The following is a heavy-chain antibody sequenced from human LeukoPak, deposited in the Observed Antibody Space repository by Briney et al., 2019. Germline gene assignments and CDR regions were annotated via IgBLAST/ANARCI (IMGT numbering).Heavy chain of an antibody. CDR3: ARVSSGYSFGDAFDM. J-gene: IGHJ3*02. D-gene: IGHD3-22*01. V-gene: IGHV3-7*01. Sequence: GGSLRLSCAASGFTFSRYWMSWVRQAPGKGLEWVANIKQDGSAKYYEDSVKGRFTISRDNAKNSLYMQMNSLRADDTAVYYCARVSSGYSFGDAFDMWGQGTMVTVSS. CDR1: GFTFSRYW. CDR2: IKQDGSAK.